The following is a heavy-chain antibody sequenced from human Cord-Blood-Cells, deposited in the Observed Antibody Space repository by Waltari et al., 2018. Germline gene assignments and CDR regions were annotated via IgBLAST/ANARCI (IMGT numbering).Heavy chain of an antibody. V-gene: IGHV1-2*02. CDR1: GYTFTGYY. CDR3: ARANWGWWFDP. Sequence: QVQLVQSGAEVKKPGASVKVSCKASGYTFTGYYMHWVRQAPGQGREWRGWINPNSGGTNYAQKLQGRVTMTRDTSISTAYMELSRLRSDDTAVYYCARANWGWWFDPWGQGTLVTVSS. D-gene: IGHD7-27*01. J-gene: IGHJ5*02. CDR2: INPNSGGT.